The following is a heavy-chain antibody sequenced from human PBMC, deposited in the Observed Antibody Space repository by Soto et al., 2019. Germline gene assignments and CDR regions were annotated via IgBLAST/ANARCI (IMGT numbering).Heavy chain of an antibody. D-gene: IGHD3-22*01. J-gene: IGHJ4*02. V-gene: IGHV4-61*01. CDR2: IYYSGST. CDR1: GGSVNTAPYY. Sequence: PSATLSLTCTVSGGSVNTAPYYWSWIRQPPGKGLEWIGYIYYSGSTNYNPSLKSRVSISLDTSKNQFSLNLSSVTAADTAVYYCARENSSGYYVFDYWGQGTLVTVSS. CDR3: ARENSSGYYVFDY.